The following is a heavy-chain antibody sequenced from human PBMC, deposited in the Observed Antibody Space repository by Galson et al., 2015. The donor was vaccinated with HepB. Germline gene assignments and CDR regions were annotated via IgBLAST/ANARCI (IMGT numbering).Heavy chain of an antibody. J-gene: IGHJ4*02. V-gene: IGHV3-64D*06. CDR3: VRRGVGYCSGATCHLDY. D-gene: IGHD2-15*01. CDR1: GFTFSSYA. CDR2: ISSNGGST. Sequence: SLRLSCAASGFTFSSYAMHWVRQAPGKGLEYVSDISSNGGSTYYADSVKGRFTISRDNSKNTLYLQMSSLRAEDTAVYYCVRRGVGYCSGATCHLDYWGQGTLVTVSS.